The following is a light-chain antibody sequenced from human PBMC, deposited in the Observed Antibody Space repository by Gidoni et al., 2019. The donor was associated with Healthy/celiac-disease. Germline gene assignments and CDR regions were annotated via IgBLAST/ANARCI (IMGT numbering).Light chain of an antibody. J-gene: IGLJ2*01. CDR1: SSDVGSYHL. CDR2: EVS. Sequence: QSALTQPASVSGSPGQSLTISCTGTSSDVGSYHLVSWYQQHPGKAPKLMIYEVSKRPSGVSNRFSGSKSGNTASLTITGLQAEDEADYSCCSYAGSSTFVVFGGGTKLTVL. V-gene: IGLV2-23*02. CDR3: CSYAGSSTFVV.